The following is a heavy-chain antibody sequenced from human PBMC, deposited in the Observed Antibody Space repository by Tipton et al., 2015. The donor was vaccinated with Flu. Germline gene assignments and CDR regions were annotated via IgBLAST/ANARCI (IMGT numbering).Heavy chain of an antibody. CDR2: INHREST. J-gene: IGHJ4*02. CDR1: GGSFSGYY. D-gene: IGHD5-24*01. Sequence: TLSLTCAVYGGSFSGYYWSWIRQPPGKGLEWIGEINHRESTNYNPSLKRRVTISVDTSKNQFSLKLSSVTAADTAVYYCARVGDGYSLYWGQGRLVTVSS. CDR3: ARVGDGYSLY. V-gene: IGHV4-34*01.